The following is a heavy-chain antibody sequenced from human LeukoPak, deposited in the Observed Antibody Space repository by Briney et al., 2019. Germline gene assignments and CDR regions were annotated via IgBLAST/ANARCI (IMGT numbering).Heavy chain of an antibody. Sequence: PSETLSLTCTVSGGSISSSSYYWGWIRQPPGTGLEWIGSIYYSGSTYYNPSLKSRVTISVDTSKNQFSLKLSSVTAADTAVYYCARAGGSAYFDWLDDWGQGTLVTVSS. J-gene: IGHJ5*02. CDR1: GGSISSSSYY. CDR2: IYYSGST. D-gene: IGHD3-9*01. V-gene: IGHV4-39*01. CDR3: ARAGGSAYFDWLDD.